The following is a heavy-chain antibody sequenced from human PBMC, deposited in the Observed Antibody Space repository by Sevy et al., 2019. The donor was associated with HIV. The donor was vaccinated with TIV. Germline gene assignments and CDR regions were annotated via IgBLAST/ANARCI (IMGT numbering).Heavy chain of an antibody. J-gene: IGHJ4*02. CDR1: GFTFSNYD. CDR3: AKVGGTYYDFWSGYGYFDY. CDR2: ISYDASNN. V-gene: IGHV3-30*18. Sequence: GGSLRLSCAASGFTFSNYDIHWVRQAPGKGLEWVAVISYDASNNHYADSVKGRFTISRDNSKNTLYLQMNSLTAEDTAVYYGAKVGGTYYDFWSGYGYFDYWGQGTLVTVSS. D-gene: IGHD3-3*01.